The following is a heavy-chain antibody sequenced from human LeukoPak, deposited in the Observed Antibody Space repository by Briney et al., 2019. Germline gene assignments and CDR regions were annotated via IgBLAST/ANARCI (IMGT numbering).Heavy chain of an antibody. Sequence: GASVKVSCKASGGTFSSYAISWVRQAPGQGLEWMGRIIPILGIANYAQKFQGRVTITADKSTSTAYMELSSLRSEDTAVYYCARPYYYDSSGYYYRDYWGQGTLVTVSS. J-gene: IGHJ4*02. D-gene: IGHD3-22*01. CDR1: GGTFSSYA. V-gene: IGHV1-69*04. CDR3: ARPYYYDSSGYYYRDY. CDR2: IIPILGIA.